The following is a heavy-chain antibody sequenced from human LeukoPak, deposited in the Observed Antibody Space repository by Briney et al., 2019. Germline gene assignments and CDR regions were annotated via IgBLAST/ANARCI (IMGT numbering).Heavy chain of an antibody. CDR3: ARDMGIAAAGRYYYYYGMDV. CDR2: ISSSSSYI. CDR1: GFTFSSYS. D-gene: IGHD6-13*01. J-gene: IGHJ6*02. Sequence: GGSLRLSCAASGFTFSSYSMNWVRQAPGKGLEWVSSISSSSSYIYYADSVKGRFTISRDNAKNSLYLQMNSLRAEDTAVYYCARDMGIAAAGRYYYYYGMDVWGQGTTVTVS. V-gene: IGHV3-21*01.